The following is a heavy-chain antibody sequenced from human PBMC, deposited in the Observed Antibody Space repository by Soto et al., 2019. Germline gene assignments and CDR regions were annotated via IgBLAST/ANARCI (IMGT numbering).Heavy chain of an antibody. CDR3: AKDRSCYGARYFDY. Sequence: EVQLLESGGGLVQPGGSLRLSCAASGFTFSSYAMSWVRQAPGKGLEWVSAISGSGGSTYYADSVKGRLTIFRDNSKNTLYLQMNSLRAEDTAVYYCAKDRSCYGARYFDYWGQGTLVTVSS. J-gene: IGHJ4*02. D-gene: IGHD4-17*01. V-gene: IGHV3-23*01. CDR2: ISGSGGST. CDR1: GFTFSSYA.